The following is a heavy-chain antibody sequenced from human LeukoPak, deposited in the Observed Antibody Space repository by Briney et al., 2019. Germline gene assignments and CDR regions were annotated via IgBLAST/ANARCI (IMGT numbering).Heavy chain of an antibody. V-gene: IGHV3-20*04. CDR3: ARYNSPLLFQDAFDV. CDR2: MNCRGGYS. Sequence: GGALRLSCASSGFTFDDYGMSWVRQVPGKGLEGVCGMNCRGGYSGYADAVKGRFTISRVNGKVSLYLQMNSLRAEDTSLYYCARYNSPLLFQDAFDVWGRGTMVTVSS. D-gene: IGHD1-14*01. J-gene: IGHJ3*01. CDR1: GFTFDDYG.